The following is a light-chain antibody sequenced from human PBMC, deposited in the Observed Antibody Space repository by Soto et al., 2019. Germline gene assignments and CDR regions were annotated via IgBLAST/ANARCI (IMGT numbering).Light chain of an antibody. CDR1: SSDVGAYNY. Sequence: QSALTQPVSVSGSPGQSITISCTGTSSDVGAYNYVSWYQQHPGKAPKLMIYDVSNRPSGVSNRFSGSKSGNTASLTISGLQAEDEADYYCSSYTTSSTLDVFGTGTKVTVL. CDR3: SSYTTSSTLDV. CDR2: DVS. J-gene: IGLJ1*01. V-gene: IGLV2-14*03.